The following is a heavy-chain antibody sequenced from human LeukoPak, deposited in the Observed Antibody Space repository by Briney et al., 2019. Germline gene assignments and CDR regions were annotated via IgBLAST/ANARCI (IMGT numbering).Heavy chain of an antibody. CDR3: ARVGGSGWYPFNY. Sequence: PSETLSLTCTVSGGSISSYYWSWIRQPPGKGLEWIGYIYYSGSTNFNPSLKSRVTISVDTSKNQLSLKLSSVTAADTAVYYCARVGGSGWYPFNYWGQGTLVTVSS. CDR1: GGSISSYY. J-gene: IGHJ4*02. D-gene: IGHD6-19*01. CDR2: IYYSGST. V-gene: IGHV4-59*01.